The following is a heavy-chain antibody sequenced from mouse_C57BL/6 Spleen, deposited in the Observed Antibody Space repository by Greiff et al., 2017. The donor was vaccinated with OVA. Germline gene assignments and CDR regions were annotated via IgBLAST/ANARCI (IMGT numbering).Heavy chain of an antibody. Sequence: VQLKESGGDLVKPGGSLKLSCAASGFTFSSYGMSWVRQTPDKRLEWVATISSGGSYTYYPDSVKGRFTISRDNAKNTLYLQMSSLKSEDTAMYYCARRGYYGSSYGFAYWGQGTLVTVSA. V-gene: IGHV5-6*01. CDR1: GFTFSSYG. CDR3: ARRGYYGSSYGFAY. D-gene: IGHD1-1*01. CDR2: ISSGGSYT. J-gene: IGHJ3*01.